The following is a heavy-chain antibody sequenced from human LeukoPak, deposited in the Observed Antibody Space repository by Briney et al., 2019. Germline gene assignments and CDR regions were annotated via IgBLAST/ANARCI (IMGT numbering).Heavy chain of an antibody. Sequence: GGSLRLSCAASGFTFSSYWMHWVRQAPGKGLVWVSRINTDGSSTSYADSVKGRFTISRDNAKNTLYLQMNSLRAEDSALYYCAKDSSSTRSFDYWGQGTLVTVSS. CDR2: INTDGSST. CDR3: AKDSSSTRSFDY. D-gene: IGHD2-2*01. CDR1: GFTFSSYW. V-gene: IGHV3-74*01. J-gene: IGHJ4*02.